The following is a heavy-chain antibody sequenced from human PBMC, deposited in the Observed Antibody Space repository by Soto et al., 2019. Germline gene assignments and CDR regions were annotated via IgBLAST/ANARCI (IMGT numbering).Heavy chain of an antibody. CDR2: ISFDGNIK. Sequence: GGSLRLSCAASGFTFSTYGMHWVRQAPGKGLEWVAVISFDGNIKYYADSVKGRFTISRDSSKTTLFLQMDSLRAEDTAVYFCAKVSEGSMITFAGVIASWGQRVVVTVSS. J-gene: IGHJ5*01. CDR3: AKVSEGSMITFAGVIAS. CDR1: GFTFSTYG. D-gene: IGHD3-16*01. V-gene: IGHV3-30*18.